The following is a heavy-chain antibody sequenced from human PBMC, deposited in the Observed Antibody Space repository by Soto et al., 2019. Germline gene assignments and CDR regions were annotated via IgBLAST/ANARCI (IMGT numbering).Heavy chain of an antibody. J-gene: IGHJ6*02. V-gene: IGHV4-34*01. CDR3: ASGGYSTSWYPYYYSYRMDV. Sequence: PSETLSLTCAVYGGSFSGYYWSWIRQPPGKGLEWIGEINHSGSTNYNPSLKSRVTISVDTSKNQFSLKLSSVTAADTAVYYCASGGYSTSWYPYYYSYRMDVWGQGTMVTVYS. D-gene: IGHD6-13*01. CDR2: INHSGST. CDR1: GGSFSGYY.